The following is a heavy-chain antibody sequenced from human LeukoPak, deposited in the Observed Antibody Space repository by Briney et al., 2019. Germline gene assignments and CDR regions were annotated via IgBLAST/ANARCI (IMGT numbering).Heavy chain of an antibody. Sequence: GGSLRLSCEASGFTFSSAWMSWVRQAPGQGLEWLGRIKTKTDGGTTDYAAPVKGRFTISRDDSKDTLYLQMNSLKSDDTAVYYCANIFGGNSHRSDYWGQGTLVTVSS. D-gene: IGHD4-23*01. V-gene: IGHV3-15*01. CDR1: GFTFSSAW. J-gene: IGHJ4*02. CDR3: ANIFGGNSHRSDY. CDR2: IKTKTDGGTT.